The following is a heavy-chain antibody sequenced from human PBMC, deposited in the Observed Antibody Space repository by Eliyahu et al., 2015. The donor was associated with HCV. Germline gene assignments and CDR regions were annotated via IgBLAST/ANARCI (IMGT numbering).Heavy chain of an antibody. J-gene: IGHJ6*02. CDR3: ARHEAAGTFYYYGMDG. V-gene: IGHV5-51*01. Sequence: EVQLVQSGAEVKKAGESLTISCQGSGYSXTNYWIGWVRQKPGKGLEWLGIIYPGDSDTRYSPSFQGQVTISADRSISTAYIKWSSLRASDTAIYYCARHEAAGTFYYYGMDGWGQGTTVTVSS. D-gene: IGHD6-19*01. CDR2: IYPGDSDT. CDR1: GYSXTNYW.